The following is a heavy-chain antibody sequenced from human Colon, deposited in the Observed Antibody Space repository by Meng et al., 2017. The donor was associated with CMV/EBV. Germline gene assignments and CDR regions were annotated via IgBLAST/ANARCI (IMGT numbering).Heavy chain of an antibody. J-gene: IGHJ4*02. CDR1: GNPFASNH. V-gene: IGHV1-2*02. Sequence: QVHLVHVGTEVKQPGASVQVSCKTSGNPFASNHLHWVRQAPGQGLEWMGWINPQDGGTYFAQKFQDRVTLTRDTSITTAYMELSGLTSDDTAIYYCVRESWYFDFWGEGTLVTVSS. D-gene: IGHD6-13*01. CDR3: VRESWYFDF. CDR2: INPQDGGT.